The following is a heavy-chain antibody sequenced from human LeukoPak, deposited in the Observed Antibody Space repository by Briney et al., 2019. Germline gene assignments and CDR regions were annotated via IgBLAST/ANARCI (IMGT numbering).Heavy chain of an antibody. D-gene: IGHD1-1*01. Sequence: GGSLRLSCAASGFTFSSYSMNWVRQAPGKGLEWVSSISSSSSYIYYADSVKGRFTISRDNAKNSLYLQMNSLRAEDTAVYYCALIGGLEPNPALDYWGQGTLVPVPS. CDR1: GFTFSSYS. V-gene: IGHV3-21*01. J-gene: IGHJ4*02. CDR2: ISSSSSYI. CDR3: ALIGGLEPNPALDY.